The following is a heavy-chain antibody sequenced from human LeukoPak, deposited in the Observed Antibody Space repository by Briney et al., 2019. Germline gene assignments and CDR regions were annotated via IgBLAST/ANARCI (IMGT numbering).Heavy chain of an antibody. J-gene: IGHJ4*01. Sequence: PGGSLRLSCAASGFIFSNYGMDWVRQAPGKGLEWVAIIQYDGSYQWYAESVKGRFTVSRDNSKNRLYLQMNSLRAEDTAVYYCAKDRWGDSGGYPRIDYWGHGTLVTVSS. V-gene: IGHV3-30*02. CDR2: IQYDGSYQ. CDR3: AKDRWGDSGGYPRIDY. CDR1: GFIFSNYG. D-gene: IGHD3-22*01.